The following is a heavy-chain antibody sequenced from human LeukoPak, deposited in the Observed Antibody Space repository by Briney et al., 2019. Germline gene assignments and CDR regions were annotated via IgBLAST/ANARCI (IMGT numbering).Heavy chain of an antibody. CDR3: ARVTGIAAAYDY. Sequence: GGSLRLSCAASGFTFSSYSMNWVRQAPGKGLEWVSSISSSSSYIYYADSVKGRFTISRDNAKNSLYLQMNSLRAEDTAVYYCARVTGIAAAYDYWGQGTLVTVSS. V-gene: IGHV3-21*01. J-gene: IGHJ4*02. D-gene: IGHD6-13*01. CDR2: ISSSSSYI. CDR1: GFTFSSYS.